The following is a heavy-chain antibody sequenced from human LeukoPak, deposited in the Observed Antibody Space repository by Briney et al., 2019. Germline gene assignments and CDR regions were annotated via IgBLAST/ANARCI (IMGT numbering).Heavy chain of an antibody. CDR2: INHSGST. D-gene: IGHD4-17*01. J-gene: IGHJ4*02. CDR3: ARGDYGEDY. CDR1: GGSFSGYY. V-gene: IGHV4-34*01. Sequence: SETLSLTCAVYGGSFSGYYWSWIRQPPGEGLEWIGEINHSGSTNYNPSLKSRVTISVDTSKNQFSLKLSSVTAADTAVYYCARGDYGEDYWGQGTLVTVSS.